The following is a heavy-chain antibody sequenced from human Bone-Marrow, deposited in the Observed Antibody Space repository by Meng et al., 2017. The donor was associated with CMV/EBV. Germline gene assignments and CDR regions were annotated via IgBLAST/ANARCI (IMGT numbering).Heavy chain of an antibody. V-gene: IGHV3-7*01. CDR1: GYNFPYYW. Sequence: GESLKISCQGSGYNFPYYWIGWVRQAPGKGLEWVANIKQDGSEKYYVDSVKGRFTISRDNAKNSLYLQMNSLRAEDTAVYYCARSYLYFQHWGQGTLVTVSS. J-gene: IGHJ1*01. D-gene: IGHD1-26*01. CDR3: ARSYLYFQH. CDR2: IKQDGSEK.